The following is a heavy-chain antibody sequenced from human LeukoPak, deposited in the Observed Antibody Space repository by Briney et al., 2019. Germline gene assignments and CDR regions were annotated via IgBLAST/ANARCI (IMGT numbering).Heavy chain of an antibody. CDR1: GFTFSSYG. J-gene: IGHJ4*02. Sequence: GRSLRLSCAASGFTFSSYGMHWVRQALGKGLEWVAVISYDESNKYYADSVKGRFTISRDNSKNTLYLQMNSLRAEDTAVYYCARSPSSWNEFDYWGQGTLVTVSS. CDR2: ISYDESNK. CDR3: ARSPSSWNEFDY. V-gene: IGHV3-30*03. D-gene: IGHD6-13*01.